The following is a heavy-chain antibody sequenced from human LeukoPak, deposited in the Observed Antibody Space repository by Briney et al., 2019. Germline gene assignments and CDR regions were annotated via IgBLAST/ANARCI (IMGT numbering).Heavy chain of an antibody. Sequence: GASVKVSCKASGYTFTGYYIHWVRQAPGQGLEWIGRINPNSGGTNYAQKFQGRVSMTRDTSISTAYMELTRLRSDDTAVYYCGGSGVDNWFDPWGQGTLVTVSS. CDR3: GGSGVDNWFDP. J-gene: IGHJ5*02. V-gene: IGHV1-2*06. CDR1: GYTFTGYY. CDR2: INPNSGGT. D-gene: IGHD3-10*01.